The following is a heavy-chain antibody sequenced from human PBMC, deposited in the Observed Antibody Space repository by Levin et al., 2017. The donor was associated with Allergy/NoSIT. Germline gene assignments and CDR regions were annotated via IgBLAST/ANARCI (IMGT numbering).Heavy chain of an antibody. CDR2: ITSDGSVT. CDR3: VRGAGGLDH. D-gene: IGHD3-16*01. J-gene: IGHJ4*02. V-gene: IGHV3-74*01. Sequence: GGSLRLSCAASGFIFSSYWMHWVRQVPGKGLVWVSHITSDGSVTSYVDSVRGRFTISRDNAKNTLYLQMNSLRDEDTAVYYCVRGAGGLDHWGQGTLVIVSS. CDR1: GFIFSSYW.